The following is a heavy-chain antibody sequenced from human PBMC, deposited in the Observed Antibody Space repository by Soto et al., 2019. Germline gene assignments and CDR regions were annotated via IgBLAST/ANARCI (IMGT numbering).Heavy chain of an antibody. CDR2: IYYSGST. D-gene: IGHD6-19*01. J-gene: IGHJ4*02. Sequence: QVQLQESGPGLVKPSETLSLTCTVSGGSISSYYWSWIRQPPGKGLEWIGSIYYSGSTNYNPSLKSRVTISVNTSKNQFSLKLSSVTAADTAVYYCARVGAQESSGWSLDLDYWGQGTLVTVSS. CDR1: GGSISSYY. CDR3: ARVGAQESSGWSLDLDY. V-gene: IGHV4-59*01.